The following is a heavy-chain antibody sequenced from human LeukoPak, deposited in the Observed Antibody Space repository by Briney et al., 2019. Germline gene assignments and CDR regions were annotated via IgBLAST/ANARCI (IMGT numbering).Heavy chain of an antibody. CDR1: GFTFSSYA. D-gene: IGHD2-2*01. CDR2: ISYDGSNK. V-gene: IGHV3-30*14. Sequence: GRSLRLSCAASGFTFSSYAMHWVRQAPGKGLEWVAVISYDGSNKYYANSVKGRFTISRDNSQNTLYLQMNSLRAEDTAVYYCARDPSGGDIVVVPAANYFDYWGQGTLVTVSS. J-gene: IGHJ4*02. CDR3: ARDPSGGDIVVVPAANYFDY.